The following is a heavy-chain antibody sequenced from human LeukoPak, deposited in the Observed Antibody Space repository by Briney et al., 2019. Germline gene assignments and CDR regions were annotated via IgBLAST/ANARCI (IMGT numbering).Heavy chain of an antibody. CDR3: ARKGAMVTFGYYYYYGMDV. CDR2: INHSGST. V-gene: IGHV4-34*01. D-gene: IGHD3-16*01. Sequence: PSETLSLTCAVYGGSFSGYYWSWIRQPPGKGLEWIGEINHSGSTNYNPSLTSRVTISVDTSENQFSLKLSSVTAADTAVYYCARKGAMVTFGYYYYYGMDVWGQGTTVTVSS. CDR1: GGSFSGYY. J-gene: IGHJ6*02.